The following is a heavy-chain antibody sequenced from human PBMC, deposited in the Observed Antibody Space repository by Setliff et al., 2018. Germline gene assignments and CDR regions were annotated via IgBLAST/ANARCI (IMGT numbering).Heavy chain of an antibody. CDR1: GYNITDYF. CDR2: INPDSGDT. CDR3: ARISPSYCSKSGCYAAEGY. D-gene: IGHD2-2*01. Sequence: GVSEKVPCKISGYNITDYFLYWVRQAPGQGLEWLGWINPDSGDTNFAQKLQGRVTMTRDTSTTTAYMELHRLRSDDTAVYFCARISPSYCSKSGCYAAEGYWGQGTLVTVSS. V-gene: IGHV1-2*02. J-gene: IGHJ4*02.